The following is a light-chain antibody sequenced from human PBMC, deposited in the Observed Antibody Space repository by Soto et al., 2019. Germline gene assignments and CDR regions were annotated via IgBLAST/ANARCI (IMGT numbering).Light chain of an antibody. CDR3: QQLNSYLLT. V-gene: IGKV1-9*01. CDR2: AAS. CDR1: QGISSY. Sequence: DIQVTQSPSFLSASVGDRVTITCRDSQGISSYLAWYQQKPGKAPKLLIYAASTLQSGVPPRFSGSGSGTEFTLTISSLQPEDFATYYCQQLNSYLLTFGGGTKVEIK. J-gene: IGKJ4*01.